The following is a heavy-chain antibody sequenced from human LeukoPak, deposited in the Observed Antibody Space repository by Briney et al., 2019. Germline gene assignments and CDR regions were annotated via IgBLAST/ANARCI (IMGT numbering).Heavy chain of an antibody. V-gene: IGHV3-48*01. CDR3: ARDMPGLVVPHQH. CDR1: GFTFSTYS. Sequence: GGSLRLSCAASGFTFSTYSMNWVRQAPGKGLEWVSYISSSSSTIYYADSVKGRFTISRDNAKNSLYLQMNSLRAEDTAVYYCARDMPGLVVPHQHWGQGTLVTVSS. J-gene: IGHJ1*01. D-gene: IGHD2-15*01. CDR2: ISSSSSTI.